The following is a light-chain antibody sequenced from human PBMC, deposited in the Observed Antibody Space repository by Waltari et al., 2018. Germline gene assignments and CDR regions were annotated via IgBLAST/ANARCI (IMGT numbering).Light chain of an antibody. Sequence: EIVMTQSPATLSVSPGERVPPSCRASQSISSNLAWYQQKPGQAPSLVIYGASTRPTGIPGRFSGSGSGTEFTLTISSLQSEDVAVYYCQQYNNWSSITFGQGTRLEIK. CDR2: GAS. CDR3: QQYNNWSSIT. J-gene: IGKJ5*01. V-gene: IGKV3-15*01. CDR1: QSISSN.